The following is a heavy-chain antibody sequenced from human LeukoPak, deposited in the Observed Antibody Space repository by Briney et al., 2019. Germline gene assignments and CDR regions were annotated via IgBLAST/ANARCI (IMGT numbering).Heavy chain of an antibody. CDR3: ARCYDYGDYGAQDL. V-gene: IGHV1-69*01. D-gene: IGHD4-17*01. CDR2: IIPIFGTA. Sequence: SVKVSRKASGGTFSSYAISWVRQAPGQGLEWMGGIIPIFGTANYAQKFQGRVTITADESTSTAYMELSSLRSEDTAVYYCARCYDYGDYGAQDLWGRGTLVTVSS. J-gene: IGHJ2*01. CDR1: GGTFSSYA.